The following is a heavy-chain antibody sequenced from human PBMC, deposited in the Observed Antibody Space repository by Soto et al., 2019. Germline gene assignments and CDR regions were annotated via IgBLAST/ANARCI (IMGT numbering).Heavy chain of an antibody. V-gene: IGHV1-18*01. CDR3: AGGRYGDY. CDR1: GYGFTTYG. J-gene: IGHJ4*02. D-gene: IGHD1-1*01. Sequence: QIHLVQSGAEVKKPGASVKVSCKGSGYGFTTYGINWVRQAPGQGLEWMAWISAHNGNTNYEQKLQGRVTVTRDTSTSTTYIALRTLRSDDTAVYYCAGGRYGDYWGQGALVTVSS. CDR2: ISAHNGNT.